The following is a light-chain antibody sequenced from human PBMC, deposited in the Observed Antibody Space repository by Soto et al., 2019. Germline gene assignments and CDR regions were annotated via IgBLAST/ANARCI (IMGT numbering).Light chain of an antibody. Sequence: QSVLTQPPSVSGAPGQRVTISCTGSSSNIGAGYDVHWYQQLPGTAPKLLIYGNSNRPSGVPDRFSGSKSGTSASLAITGRQAEDEADYYCQSYDSSLSAYVVFGGGTQLTVL. CDR1: SSNIGAGYD. J-gene: IGLJ2*01. V-gene: IGLV1-40*01. CDR3: QSYDSSLSAYVV. CDR2: GNS.